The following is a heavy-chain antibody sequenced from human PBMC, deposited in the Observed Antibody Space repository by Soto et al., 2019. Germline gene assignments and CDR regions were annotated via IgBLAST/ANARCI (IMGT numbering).Heavy chain of an antibody. V-gene: IGHV3-23*01. CDR2: ISGTGVNT. Sequence: EVQLLESGGGLVQPGGSLRLSCATSGFTFSNYGMAWVRQAPGKDLEWLSAISGTGVNTYYAESVKARFTISRDNSKNTVYLQMKILRAEYTAVFYCEKEGGHMQPFDYWGQGTLVTVSS. CDR1: GFTFSNYG. CDR3: EKEGGHMQPFDY. J-gene: IGHJ4*02. D-gene: IGHD2-15*01.